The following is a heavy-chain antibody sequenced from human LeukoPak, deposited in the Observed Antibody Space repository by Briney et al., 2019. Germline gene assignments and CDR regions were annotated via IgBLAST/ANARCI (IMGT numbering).Heavy chain of an antibody. J-gene: IGHJ2*01. CDR1: GFTFSSYE. CDR2: ISSSGSTI. Sequence: GGSLRLSCAASGFTFSSYEMNWVRQAPGKGLEWVSYISSSGSTIYYADSVKGRFTISRDNAKNSLYLQMNSLRAEDTAVYYCARSPSPDIVLIRTWYFDLWGRGTLVTVSS. D-gene: IGHD2-8*01. V-gene: IGHV3-48*03. CDR3: ARSPSPDIVLIRTWYFDL.